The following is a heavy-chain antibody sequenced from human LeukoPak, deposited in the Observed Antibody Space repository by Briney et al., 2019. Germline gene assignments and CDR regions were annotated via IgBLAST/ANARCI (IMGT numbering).Heavy chain of an antibody. J-gene: IGHJ4*02. D-gene: IGHD3-10*01. V-gene: IGHV3-30-3*01. CDR1: GFTFSSYA. Sequence: GGSLRLSCAASGFTFSSYAIHWVRQAPGKGLEWVAVISYDGSNKYYADSVKGRFTISRDNSKNTLYLQMNSLRAEDTAVYYCARAITMVRGVIDYWGQGTLVTVSS. CDR3: ARAITMVRGVIDY. CDR2: ISYDGSNK.